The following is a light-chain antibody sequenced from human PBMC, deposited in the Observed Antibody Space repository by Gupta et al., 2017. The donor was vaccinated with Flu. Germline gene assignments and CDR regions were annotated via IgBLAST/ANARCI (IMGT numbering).Light chain of an antibody. V-gene: IGKV4-1*01. CDR1: QSVFYSSNNKNY. Sequence: DNAMTQSPDTLAVSLRERATINCTSSQSVFYSSNNKNYLAWYQQKPGQPPKLLIYCASTRGSGGPDRCFSGGSGTEFSLPIISRQAEDVAVYYCHQYYGTSPLTFGQGTKVEIK. CDR2: CAS. J-gene: IGKJ1*01. CDR3: HQYYGTSPLT.